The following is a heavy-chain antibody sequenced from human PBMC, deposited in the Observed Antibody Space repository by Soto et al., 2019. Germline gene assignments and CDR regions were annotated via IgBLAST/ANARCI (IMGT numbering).Heavy chain of an antibody. CDR2: INPNSGGT. J-gene: IGHJ6*02. CDR3: AREKAEVVVVAAEYYYYYGMDV. Sequence: ASVKVSCKASGYTFTGYYMHWVRQAPGQGLEWIGWINPNSGGTNYAQKFQGWVTMTRDTSISTAYMELSRLRSDDTAVYYCAREKAEVVVVAAEYYYYYGMDVWGQGTTVTVSS. V-gene: IGHV1-2*04. D-gene: IGHD2-15*01. CDR1: GYTFTGYY.